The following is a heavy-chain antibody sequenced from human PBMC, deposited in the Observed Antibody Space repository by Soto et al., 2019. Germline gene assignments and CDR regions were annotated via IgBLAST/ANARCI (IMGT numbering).Heavy chain of an antibody. CDR1: GDSVSSNTAS. CDR2: TYFRSKWYN. J-gene: IGHJ5*02. Sequence: SQTLSLTCAISGDSVSSNTASWNWIRQSPSRGLEWLGRTYFRSKWYNDYAVSVKSRIIINPDTSNNQFSLQLNSVTPEDTSVYFCAKGDNLGPKTGYAFDPWGQGIMVTVS. D-gene: IGHD5-12*01. CDR3: AKGDNLGPKTGYAFDP. V-gene: IGHV6-1*01.